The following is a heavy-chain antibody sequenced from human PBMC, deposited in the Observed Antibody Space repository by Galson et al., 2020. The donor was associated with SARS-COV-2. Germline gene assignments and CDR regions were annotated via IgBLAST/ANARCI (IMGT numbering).Heavy chain of an antibody. D-gene: IGHD2-2*01. Sequence: ASVKVSCKASGYTFSGHYMHWVRLAPGQGLEWMGRINPNSGDTDVAQKFQGRVTMTTDTSLTTAYMELSRLTSDDTSVYYCTRGINSSPFYHFDPCGQGTLVTVSS. V-gene: IGHV1-2*06. J-gene: IGHJ5*02. CDR3: TRGINSSPFYHFDP. CDR1: GYTFSGHY. CDR2: INPNSGDT.